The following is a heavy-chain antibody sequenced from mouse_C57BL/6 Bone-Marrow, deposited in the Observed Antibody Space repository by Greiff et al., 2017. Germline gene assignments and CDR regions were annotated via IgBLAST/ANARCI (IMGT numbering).Heavy chain of an antibody. D-gene: IGHD2-2*01. CDR3: ARYGYDPFALDY. V-gene: IGHV14-3*01. Sequence: VQLQQSVAELVRPGASVKLSCKASGFNIKNTNMHWVKQRPEQGLEWIGRIASANGHSIYAPKFQGKATKTAETSSNTACLQLISLTSENTAIYYCARYGYDPFALDYWGQGTSVTVSS. CDR2: IASANGHS. CDR1: GFNIKNTN. J-gene: IGHJ4*01.